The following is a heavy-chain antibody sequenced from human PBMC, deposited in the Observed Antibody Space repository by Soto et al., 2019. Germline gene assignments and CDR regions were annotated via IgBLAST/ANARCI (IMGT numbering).Heavy chain of an antibody. J-gene: IGHJ4*02. Sequence: QVQLVQSGAEVKKPGASVKVSCKASGYTFTSYAMHWVRQAPGQRLEWMGWINAGNGNTKYSQKFQGRVTITRDTSASTAYMELSSLRSEDTAVYYCVTRRFGEPNPDYWGQGTLVTVSS. CDR2: INAGNGNT. CDR3: VTRRFGEPNPDY. V-gene: IGHV1-3*01. D-gene: IGHD3-10*01. CDR1: GYTFTSYA.